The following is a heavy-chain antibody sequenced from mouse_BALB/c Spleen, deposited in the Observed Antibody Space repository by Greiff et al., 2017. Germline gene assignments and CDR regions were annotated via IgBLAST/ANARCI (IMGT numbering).Heavy chain of an antibody. CDR1: GFTFSSYT. V-gene: IGHV5-12-2*01. Sequence: EVQLVESGGGLVQPGGSLKLSCAASGFTFSSYTMSWVRQTPEKRLEWVAYISNGGGSTYYPDTEKGRFTISRDNAKNTLYLQMSSLKSEDTAMYYCARHYRSYWYFDVWGAGTTVTVSS. CDR2: ISNGGGST. J-gene: IGHJ1*01. D-gene: IGHD2-14*01. CDR3: ARHYRSYWYFDV.